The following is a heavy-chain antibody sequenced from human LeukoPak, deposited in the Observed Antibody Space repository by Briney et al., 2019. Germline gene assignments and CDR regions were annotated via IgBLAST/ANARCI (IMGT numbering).Heavy chain of an antibody. Sequence: SETLSLTCTVSGGSISSYYWSWIRQPPGKGLEWIGYIYYSGSTNYNPSLKSRVTISVDTSKNQFSLKLSSVTAADTAVYYCAGVHYGDAFDIWGQGKMSPSLQ. CDR1: GGSISSYY. CDR3: AGVHYGDAFDI. CDR2: IYYSGST. D-gene: IGHD4-17*01. J-gene: IGHJ3*02. V-gene: IGHV4-59*01.